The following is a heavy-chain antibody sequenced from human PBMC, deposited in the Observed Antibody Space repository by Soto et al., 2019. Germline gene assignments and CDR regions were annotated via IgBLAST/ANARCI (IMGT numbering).Heavy chain of an antibody. CDR1: GFTFSSYA. Sequence: EAQLLESGGGLVQPGGSLVLSCAASGFTFSSYAMSWVRQAPGKGLEWVSSISGGGNDAFYAVSVKGRFTISRDNSRNTLYLQMSSLRADDTAIYYCARSLFLASTDTEPFDYWGQGALVTVSS. V-gene: IGHV3-23*01. CDR3: ARSLFLASTDTEPFDY. CDR2: ISGGGNDA. J-gene: IGHJ4*02. D-gene: IGHD3-3*02.